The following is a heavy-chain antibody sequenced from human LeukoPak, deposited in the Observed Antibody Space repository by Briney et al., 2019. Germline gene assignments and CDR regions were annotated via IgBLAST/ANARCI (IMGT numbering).Heavy chain of an antibody. CDR1: GFTFSSYA. Sequence: GRSLRLSGAASGFTFSSYAMHWVRQAPGKGLEWVAVISYDGSNKYYADSVKGRFTISRDNSKNTLYLQINSLRAEDTAVYYCAREPWDTAMAESYGMDVWGQGTTVTVSS. CDR3: AREPWDTAMAESYGMDV. CDR2: ISYDGSNK. V-gene: IGHV3-30-3*01. J-gene: IGHJ6*02. D-gene: IGHD5-18*01.